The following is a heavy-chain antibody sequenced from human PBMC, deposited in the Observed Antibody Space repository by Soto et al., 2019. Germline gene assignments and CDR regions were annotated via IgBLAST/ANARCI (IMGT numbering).Heavy chain of an antibody. CDR1: GGTLSSYA. Sequence: QVQLVQSGAEVKKPGSSVKVSCKASGGTLSSYAIIWVRQAPGQGLEWMGGIIPIFGTANYAQKFQGRVTITADESTSTAYMELSSLRSEDTVEYYCARPELRLGELSTSPFVDWGQGTLVTVSS. J-gene: IGHJ4*02. V-gene: IGHV1-69*12. D-gene: IGHD3-16*02. CDR2: IIPIFGTA. CDR3: ARPELRLGELSTSPFVD.